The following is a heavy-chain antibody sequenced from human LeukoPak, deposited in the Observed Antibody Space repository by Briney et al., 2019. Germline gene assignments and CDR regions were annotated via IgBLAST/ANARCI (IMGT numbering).Heavy chain of an antibody. Sequence: ASVKLSCTAARSTFTSYYMHWVRQAPGHGLEWMGIINPSGGSTSYAQKFQGRVTMTRDTSTSTVYMELSSLRSEDTAVYYCAREGSSTSCPEGYWGQGTLVTVSS. J-gene: IGHJ4*02. CDR2: INPSGGST. CDR1: RSTFTSYY. V-gene: IGHV1-46*01. D-gene: IGHD2-2*01. CDR3: AREGSSTSCPEGY.